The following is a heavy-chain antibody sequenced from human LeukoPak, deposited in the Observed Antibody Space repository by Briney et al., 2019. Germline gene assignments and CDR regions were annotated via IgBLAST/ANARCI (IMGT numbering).Heavy chain of an antibody. J-gene: IGHJ5*02. CDR1: GYSFINYW. Sequence: GESLKISCKGSGYSFINYWIAWVRQMPGKGLEWMGIIYPADSDAKYSPSFHGQVTIPADTSINTAYLQWSSLTASDTAMYYCARLTDYYDSSGYYRNYNWFDPWGQGTLVTVSS. D-gene: IGHD3-22*01. CDR2: IYPADSDA. V-gene: IGHV5-51*01. CDR3: ARLTDYYDSSGYYRNYNWFDP.